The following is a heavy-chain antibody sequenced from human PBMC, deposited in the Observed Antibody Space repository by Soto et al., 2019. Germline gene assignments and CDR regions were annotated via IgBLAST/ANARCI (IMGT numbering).Heavy chain of an antibody. CDR3: STRAYDTNSYYRFDP. CDR1: GGSFSGHS. Sequence: SETLSLTCAVYGGSFSGHSWTWIRQSPGKGLEWIGDINHSGRVNYSPSLKSRVTISLDTSKNQFSLTLSAVTAAYTAMYYCSTRAYDTNSYYRFDPWGQVTLVSVS. J-gene: IGHJ5*01. CDR2: INHSGRV. D-gene: IGHD3-22*01. V-gene: IGHV4-34*01.